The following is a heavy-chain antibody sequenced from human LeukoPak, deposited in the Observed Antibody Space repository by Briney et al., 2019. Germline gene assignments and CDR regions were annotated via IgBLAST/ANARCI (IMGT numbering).Heavy chain of an antibody. J-gene: IGHJ4*02. Sequence: SETLSLTCAVSGGSFSGYYWSWIRQPPGKGLEWIGEINHSGSTNYNPSLKSRVTISVDTSKNQFSLKLSSVTAADTAVYYCARGYYYDSSGYYSAAYYFDYWGQGTLVTVSS. V-gene: IGHV4-34*01. D-gene: IGHD3-22*01. CDR2: INHSGST. CDR1: GGSFSGYY. CDR3: ARGYYYDSSGYYSAAYYFDY.